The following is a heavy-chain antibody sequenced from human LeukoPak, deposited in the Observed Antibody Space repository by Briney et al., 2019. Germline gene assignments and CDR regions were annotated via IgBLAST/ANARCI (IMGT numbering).Heavy chain of an antibody. D-gene: IGHD3-10*01. CDR3: ARHGNYYGSGSYY. CDR1: GGSFSGSY. J-gene: IGHJ4*02. V-gene: IGHV4-34*01. CDR2: INYSGST. Sequence: SETLSLTCAVYGGSFSGSYWSWIRQPPGKGLEWIGEINYSGSTNYIPSLTSRATISVDTSKNQFYLKLSCVTAADTAVYYCARHGNYYGSGSYYWGQGTLVTVSS.